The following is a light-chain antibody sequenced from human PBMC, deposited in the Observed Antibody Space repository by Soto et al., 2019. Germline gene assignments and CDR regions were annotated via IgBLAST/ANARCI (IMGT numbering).Light chain of an antibody. Sequence: EIVLTQSPVTLSLSPGEGATLSCRASQDVDNNFLAWYQQRPGQAPRLLIYASSRRATGIPDRFSGSGSGKDFTLSSSRVGPEDIAVYFCHKYYSSITFGGGTKVEVK. V-gene: IGKV3-20*01. J-gene: IGKJ4*01. CDR1: QDVDNNF. CDR2: ASS. CDR3: HKYYSSIT.